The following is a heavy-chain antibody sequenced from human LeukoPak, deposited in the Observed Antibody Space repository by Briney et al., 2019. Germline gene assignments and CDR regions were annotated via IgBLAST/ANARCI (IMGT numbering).Heavy chain of an antibody. J-gene: IGHJ4*02. CDR1: GFTFSSYA. CDR3: AKAWSPVTIMSFDY. Sequence: GGSLRLSCAASGFTFSSYAMSWVRQAPGKGLEWVSAISGSGGSTYYADSVKGRFTISRDNSKNTLYLQMNSLRAEDTAVYYCAKAWSPVTIMSFDYWGQGTLSPSPQ. V-gene: IGHV3-23*01. D-gene: IGHD3-16*01. CDR2: ISGSGGST.